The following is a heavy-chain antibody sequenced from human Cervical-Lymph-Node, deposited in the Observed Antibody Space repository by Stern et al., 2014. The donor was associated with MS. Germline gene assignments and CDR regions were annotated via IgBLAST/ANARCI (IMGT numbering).Heavy chain of an antibody. Sequence: EVQLVESGAELIRPGESLKISCKGSGFKFSIYWIAWVSQMPGQGLEWMGIIYPCDSATSYSTSFQVQGTTSVDKATSNAYLQWSSLNASDTAMYFCARQTTAWASDVWGQGTLVTVSS. J-gene: IGHJ4*02. CDR3: ARQTTAWASDV. CDR1: GFKFSIYW. CDR2: IYPCDSAT. D-gene: IGHD1-14*01. V-gene: IGHV5-51*01.